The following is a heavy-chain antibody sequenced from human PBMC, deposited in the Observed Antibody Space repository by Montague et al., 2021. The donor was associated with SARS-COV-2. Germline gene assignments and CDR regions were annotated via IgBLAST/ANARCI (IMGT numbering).Heavy chain of an antibody. V-gene: IGHV3-21*01. CDR3: ARSKPVSSFYYYYGMDV. J-gene: IGHJ6*02. CDR1: GLTFSSYR. Sequence: SLRLSCAASGLTFSSYRMNWVRQAPGKGLEWVSSISSSSSYIYYADSVKGRFTISRDNAKNSLYLQMNSLRAEDTAVYYCARSKPVSSFYYYYGMDVWGQGTTVTVSS. D-gene: IGHD2-2*01. CDR2: ISSSSSYI.